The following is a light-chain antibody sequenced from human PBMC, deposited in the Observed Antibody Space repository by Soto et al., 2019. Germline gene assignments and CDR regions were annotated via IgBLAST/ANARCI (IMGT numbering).Light chain of an antibody. Sequence: EIVLTQSPGTLSLSPGERVALSCRTSQTVTFSYLAWYQQKPGQAPRLLIFGASTRATGIPDRFRGSGSGTDFTHTITRLEPEDFGVYYCHQYGSSPQTFGQGTKVDIK. CDR3: HQYGSSPQT. J-gene: IGKJ1*01. V-gene: IGKV3-20*01. CDR2: GAS. CDR1: QTVTFSY.